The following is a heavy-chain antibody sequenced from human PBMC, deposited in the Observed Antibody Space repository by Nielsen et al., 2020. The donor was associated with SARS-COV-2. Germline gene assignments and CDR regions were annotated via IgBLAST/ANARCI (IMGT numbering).Heavy chain of an antibody. V-gene: IGHV3-23*03. J-gene: IGHJ4*02. CDR2: IYSGGSST. CDR1: GFTFSSYA. D-gene: IGHD2-8*01. CDR3: AKVGEIVLMVYTPYYFDY. Sequence: GESLKISCAASGFTFSSYAMGWVRQAPGKGLEWVSVIYSGGSSTYYADSVKGRFTISRDNSKNTLDLQMNSLRAEDTAVYYCAKVGEIVLMVYTPYYFDYWGQGTLVTVSS.